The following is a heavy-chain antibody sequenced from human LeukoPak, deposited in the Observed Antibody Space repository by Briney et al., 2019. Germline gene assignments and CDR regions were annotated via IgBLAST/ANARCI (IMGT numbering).Heavy chain of an antibody. CDR3: TRDRSLNIRAYDI. CDR1: GFTFSGDN. D-gene: IGHD3-10*01. V-gene: IGHV3-21*01. Sequence: GGSLRLSCAASGFTFSGDNMNWVRQAPGKGLELVSFISNSGNFIKYADSVKGRFTISRDNAKNSLYLQLNSLRAEDTAMYYCTRDRSLNIRAYDIWGQGTLVTVSS. CDR2: ISNSGNFI. J-gene: IGHJ3*02.